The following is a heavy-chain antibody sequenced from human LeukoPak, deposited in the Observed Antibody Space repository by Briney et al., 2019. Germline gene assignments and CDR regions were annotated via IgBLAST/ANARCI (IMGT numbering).Heavy chain of an antibody. CDR3: ARGTAGYSSTTDY. CDR1: GFTVSSNY. Sequence: GGSLRLSCAASGFTVSSNYMSWVRQAPGKGLEWVSVIYSGGSTYYADSVKGRFTISRDNSKSTLYLQMNSLRAEDTAVYYCARGTAGYSSTTDYWGQGTLVTVSS. CDR2: IYSGGST. D-gene: IGHD6-13*01. V-gene: IGHV3-53*01. J-gene: IGHJ4*02.